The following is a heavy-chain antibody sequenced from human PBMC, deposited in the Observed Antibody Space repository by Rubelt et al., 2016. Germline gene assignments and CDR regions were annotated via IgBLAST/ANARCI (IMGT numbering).Heavy chain of an antibody. V-gene: IGHV4-39*01. J-gene: IGHJ4*02. CDR2: IYYSGST. Sequence: QLQLQESGPGLVKPSETLSLTCTVSGGSISSSSYYWGWIRQPPGKGLEWIGSIYYSGSTYYNPSLKSRVTISVDTSKNQFSLKLSSVTAADTAVYYCARHFLYGDYSQFDYWGQGTLVTVSS. D-gene: IGHD4-17*01. CDR3: ARHFLYGDYSQFDY. CDR1: GGSISSSSYY.